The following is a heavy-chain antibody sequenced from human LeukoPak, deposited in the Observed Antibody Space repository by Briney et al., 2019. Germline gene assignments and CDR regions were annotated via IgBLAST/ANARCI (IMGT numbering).Heavy chain of an antibody. D-gene: IGHD2-2*03. CDR3: ARDGSFDY. Sequence: GGSLRLSCAASGFIFSSYAMHWVRQAPGKGLEWVAVISYDGSNKYYADSVKGRFTISRDNSKNTLYLQMNSLRAEDTAAYYCARDGSFDYWGQGTLVTVSS. J-gene: IGHJ4*02. CDR2: ISYDGSNK. V-gene: IGHV3-30*04. CDR1: GFIFSSYA.